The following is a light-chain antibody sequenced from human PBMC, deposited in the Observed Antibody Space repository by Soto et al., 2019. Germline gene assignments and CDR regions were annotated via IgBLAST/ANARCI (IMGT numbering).Light chain of an antibody. CDR2: GAS. J-gene: IGKJ4*01. Sequence: EIVLTQSPGTLSLSPGERATLSCRASQSVSSSYLAWYQQKARQAPRLLIYGASSRATGIPDRFSGSGSGTDFTLTISRLEPEDCAVYYCQQYASSPPVTFGGGTKVEIK. CDR3: QQYASSPPVT. V-gene: IGKV3-20*01. CDR1: QSVSSSY.